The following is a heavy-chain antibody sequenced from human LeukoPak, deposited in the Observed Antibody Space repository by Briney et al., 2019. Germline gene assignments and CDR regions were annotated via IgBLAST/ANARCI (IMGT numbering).Heavy chain of an antibody. CDR1: GGSISSGGYY. D-gene: IGHD2-8*01. Sequence: SETLSLTCTVSGGSISSGGYYWSWIRQHPGKGLEWIGYIYYSGSTYYNPSLKSRVTISVDTSKNQFSLKLSSVTAADTAVYYSARVYAAQLTYWYFDLWGRGTLVTVSS. J-gene: IGHJ2*01. CDR2: IYYSGST. CDR3: ARVYAAQLTYWYFDL. V-gene: IGHV4-31*03.